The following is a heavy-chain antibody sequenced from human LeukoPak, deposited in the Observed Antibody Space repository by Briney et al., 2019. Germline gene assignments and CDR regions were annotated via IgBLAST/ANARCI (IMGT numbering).Heavy chain of an antibody. CDR3: ARAPTAMAEFDY. V-gene: IGHV3-7*01. D-gene: IGHD5-18*01. CDR1: GFTFTTYW. CDR2: INQDGSEK. Sequence: GGSLRLSCAASGFTFTTYWMSWVRQAPGKVLEWVANINQDGSEKYYVDSVKGRFTISRDNAKNSLYLQMNSLRAEDTAVYYCARAPTAMAEFDYWGQGTLVTVSS. J-gene: IGHJ4*02.